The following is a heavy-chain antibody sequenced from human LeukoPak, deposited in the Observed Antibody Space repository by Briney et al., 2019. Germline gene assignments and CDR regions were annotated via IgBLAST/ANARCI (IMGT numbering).Heavy chain of an antibody. CDR1: GGSISSYC. CDR2: IYYSGST. V-gene: IGHV4-59*08. Sequence: SETLSLTCTVSGGSISSYCWSWIRQPPGKGLEWIGYIYYSGSTNYNPSLKGRVTISVDTSKNQFSLKLSSVTAADTAVYYCASFGTSSGYPDYWGQGTLVTVSS. J-gene: IGHJ4*02. CDR3: ASFGTSSGYPDY. D-gene: IGHD3-22*01.